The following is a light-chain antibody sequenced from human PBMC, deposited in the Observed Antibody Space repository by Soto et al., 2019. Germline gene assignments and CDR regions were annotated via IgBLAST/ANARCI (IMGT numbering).Light chain of an antibody. J-gene: IGLJ3*02. CDR2: GNR. Sequence: QSVLTQPPSVSGAPGQRVTISCTGNNSNLGAGYDVHWYQQLPGAAPKLVIFGNRNRPSGVPERFSGSKSGTSASLAIIGLQAGDEADYYCQAYDYSLTAFVFGGGTKLTVL. CDR3: QAYDYSLTAFV. CDR1: NSNLGAGYD. V-gene: IGLV1-40*01.